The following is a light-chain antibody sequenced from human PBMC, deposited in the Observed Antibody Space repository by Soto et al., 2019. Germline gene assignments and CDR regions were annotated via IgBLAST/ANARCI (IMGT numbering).Light chain of an antibody. Sequence: DIEMTQSPSSLSASVGDRVTITCRASQAINNYLAWYQQKPGKVPELLIHDASTLQSGVPSRFSGSGSGTEFTLTISSLQPADIATYYCQKYNGAPPFTFGPGTKVEIK. CDR2: DAS. CDR1: QAINNY. CDR3: QKYNGAPPFT. V-gene: IGKV1-27*01. J-gene: IGKJ3*01.